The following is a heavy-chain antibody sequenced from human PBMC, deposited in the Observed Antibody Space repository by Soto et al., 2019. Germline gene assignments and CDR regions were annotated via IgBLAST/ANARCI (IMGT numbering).Heavy chain of an antibody. V-gene: IGHV4-4*02. CDR1: GGSISSSNW. CDR2: IYHSGST. D-gene: IGHD3-16*01. Sequence: PSETLSLTCAVSGGSISSSNWWSWVRQPPGKGLEWIGEIYHSGSTNYNPSLKSRVTISVDKSKNQFSLKLSSVTAADTAVYYCARVMWGSYFYGMDVWGQGTTVTVSS. J-gene: IGHJ6*02. CDR3: ARVMWGSYFYGMDV.